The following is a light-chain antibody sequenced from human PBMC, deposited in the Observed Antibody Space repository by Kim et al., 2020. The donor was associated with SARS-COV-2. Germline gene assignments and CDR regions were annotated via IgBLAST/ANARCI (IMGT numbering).Light chain of an antibody. Sequence: GQPVTISCTGPTGDVGGYNFVTWYQQHPGKAPNLMIYEVSKRPSGVPNRFSGSKSGNTASLTVSGLQAEDEADYYCSSHAGSNNFVFGSGTKVTVL. J-gene: IGLJ1*01. CDR3: SSHAGSNNFV. CDR2: EVS. CDR1: TGDVGGYNF. V-gene: IGLV2-8*01.